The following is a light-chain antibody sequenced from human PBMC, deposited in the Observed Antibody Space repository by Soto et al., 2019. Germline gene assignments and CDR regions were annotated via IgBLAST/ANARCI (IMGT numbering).Light chain of an antibody. V-gene: IGLV2-14*01. CDR1: SSDVGGYNY. CDR3: SSYTSSITPYV. J-gene: IGLJ1*01. Sequence: QSALTQPASVSGSPGQSITISCTGSSSDVGGYNYVSWYQQHPGKAPKPMIYEVSNRPSGVSNRFSGSKSGDTASLTISGLQAEDEADYYCSSYTSSITPYVFGTGTKVTVL. CDR2: EVS.